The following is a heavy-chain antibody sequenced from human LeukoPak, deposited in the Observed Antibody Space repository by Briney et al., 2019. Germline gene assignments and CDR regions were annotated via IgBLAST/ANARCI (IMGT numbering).Heavy chain of an antibody. CDR3: ARGRSPGYSSSWYLGWFDP. CDR1: GGSFSGYY. CDR2: INHSGGT. Sequence: PSETLSLTCAVYGGSFSGYYWSWIRQPPGKGLEWIGEINHSGGTNYNPSLKSRVTISVDTSKNQFSLKLSSVTAADTAVYYCARGRSPGYSSSWYLGWFDPWGQGTLVTVSS. D-gene: IGHD6-13*01. J-gene: IGHJ5*02. V-gene: IGHV4-34*01.